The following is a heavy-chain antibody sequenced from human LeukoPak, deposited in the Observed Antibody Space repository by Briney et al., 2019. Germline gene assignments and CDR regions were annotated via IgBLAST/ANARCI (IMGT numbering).Heavy chain of an antibody. Sequence: GGSLRLSCAASGFTFSSYSMNWVRQAPGKGLEWVSYITSSSSTIYYADSVKGRFTISRDNAKNSLYLQMSSLRAEDTAVYYCAELGITMIGGVWGKGTTVTISS. V-gene: IGHV3-48*01. J-gene: IGHJ6*04. CDR3: AELGITMIGGV. CDR1: GFTFSSYS. D-gene: IGHD3-10*02. CDR2: ITSSSSTI.